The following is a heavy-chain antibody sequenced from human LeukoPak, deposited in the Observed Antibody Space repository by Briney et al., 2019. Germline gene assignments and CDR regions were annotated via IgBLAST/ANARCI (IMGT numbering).Heavy chain of an antibody. V-gene: IGHV1-69*13. CDR1: GGTFSSYA. D-gene: IGHD6-19*01. CDR2: IIPIFGTA. Sequence: SVKVSYKASGGTFSSYAISWVRQAPGQGLEWMGGIIPIFGTANYAQKFQGRVTITADESTSTAYMELSSLRSEDTAVYYCAREDHSSGYYFDYWGQGTLVTVSS. J-gene: IGHJ4*02. CDR3: AREDHSSGYYFDY.